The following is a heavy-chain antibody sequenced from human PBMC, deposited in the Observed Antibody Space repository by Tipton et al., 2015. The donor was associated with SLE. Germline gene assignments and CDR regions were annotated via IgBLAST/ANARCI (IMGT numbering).Heavy chain of an antibody. D-gene: IGHD3-16*01. CDR1: GYTFASYG. CDR2: ISAYNGDT. CDR3: ARDHDYGDY. Sequence: QLVQSGAEVRKPGASVDVSCKASGYTFASYGISWVRQAPGQGLEWMGWISAYNGDTNYAQNFQGRVTMTTDTSTSTVYMEVRSLTSDDTAVYYCARDHDYGDYWGQGTLVTASS. V-gene: IGHV1-18*01. J-gene: IGHJ4*01.